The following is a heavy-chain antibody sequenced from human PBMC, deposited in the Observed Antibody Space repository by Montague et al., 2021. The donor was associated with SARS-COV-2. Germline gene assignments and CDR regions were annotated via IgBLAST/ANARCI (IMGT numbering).Heavy chain of an antibody. D-gene: IGHD3-10*01. Sequence: SETLSLTCSVYGDSFSTYSWIWVRQPPGEGLEWIGEINHTGSTSYNPSLKRQVTMSIDSSNNQVSLKLSSMTAADTAVYYCATRSTLWFGEDWGQGTLVTVSS. V-gene: IGHV4-34*01. J-gene: IGHJ4*02. CDR2: INHTGST. CDR1: GDSFSTYS. CDR3: ATRSTLWFGED.